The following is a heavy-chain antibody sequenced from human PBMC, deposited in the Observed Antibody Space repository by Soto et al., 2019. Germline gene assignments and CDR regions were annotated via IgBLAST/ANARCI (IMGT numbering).Heavy chain of an antibody. CDR2: IPQDGVDG. CDR1: GFTFSMYS. V-gene: IGHV3-7*03. CDR3: ARDHLILPAHDFFYGSDV. J-gene: IGHJ6*02. D-gene: IGHD2-21*02. Sequence: DVKLVESGGGLVQPGDSLRLSCEVSGFTFSMYSMSWVRQSPGKGLEWVAKIPQDGVDGHYADSVKGRFTISRDNGKNLLYLQLNNLRAEDTAVYYCARDHLILPAHDFFYGSDVWGRGATVTVSS.